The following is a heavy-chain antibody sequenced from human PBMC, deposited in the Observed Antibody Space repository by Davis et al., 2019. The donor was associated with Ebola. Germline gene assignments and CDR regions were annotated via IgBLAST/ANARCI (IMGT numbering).Heavy chain of an antibody. CDR3: ARGGYCTGGVCYYFDY. CDR1: GYTFTNYY. J-gene: IGHJ4*02. CDR2: INPNSGGT. Sequence: AASVKVSCKASGYTFTNYYMHWVRQAPGQGLEWMGWINPNSGGTNYAQKFQGWVTMTRDTSISTAYMELSRLRSDDTAVYYCARGGYCTGGVCYYFDYWGQGTLVTVSS. V-gene: IGHV1-2*04. D-gene: IGHD2-8*02.